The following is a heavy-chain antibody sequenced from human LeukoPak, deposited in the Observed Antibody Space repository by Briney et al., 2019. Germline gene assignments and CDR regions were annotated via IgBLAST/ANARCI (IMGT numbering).Heavy chain of an antibody. CDR1: GFTFSSYA. CDR2: ISGSGGST. CDR3: AKGSSGWYLLFDY. Sequence: HPGGSLRLSCAASGFTFSSYAMSWVRQAPGKGLEWVSAISGSGGSTYYADSVKGRFTISRDNSKNTLYLQMNSLRAEDTAVYYCAKGSSGWYLLFDYWGQGTLVTVSS. J-gene: IGHJ4*02. D-gene: IGHD6-19*01. V-gene: IGHV3-23*01.